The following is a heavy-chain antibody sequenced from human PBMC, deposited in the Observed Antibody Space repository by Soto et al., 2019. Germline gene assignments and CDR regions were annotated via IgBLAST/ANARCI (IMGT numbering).Heavy chain of an antibody. D-gene: IGHD6-13*01. CDR3: AREYRGGYSPEY. CDR2: ISYDGSNK. V-gene: IGHV3-30-3*01. Sequence: GWSLRLSCAASGFTFSSYAMHLVRQAPGKGLEWGAVISYDGSNKYYADSVKGRFTISRDNSKNTLYLQMNSLRAEDTAVYYCAREYRGGYSPEYWGQGTLVTVSS. CDR1: GFTFSSYA. J-gene: IGHJ4*02.